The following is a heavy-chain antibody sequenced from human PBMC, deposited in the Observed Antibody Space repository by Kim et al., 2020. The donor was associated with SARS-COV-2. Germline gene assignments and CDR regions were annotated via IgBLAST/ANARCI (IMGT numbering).Heavy chain of an antibody. D-gene: IGHD1-7*01. CDR2: IYYSGST. J-gene: IGHJ2*01. Sequence: SETLSLTCTVSGGSISSYYWSWIRQPPGKGLEWIGYIYYSGSTNYNPSLKSRVTISVDTSKNQFSLKLSSVTAADTAVYYCARHNTRDLYWYNGNYGLPENWYFDLWGRGTLVTVSS. V-gene: IGHV4-59*08. CDR3: ARHNTRDLYWYNGNYGLPENWYFDL. CDR1: GGSISSYY.